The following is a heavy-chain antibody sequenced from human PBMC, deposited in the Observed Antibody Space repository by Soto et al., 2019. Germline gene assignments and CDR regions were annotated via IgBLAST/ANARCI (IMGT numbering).Heavy chain of an antibody. CDR1: VGSFSGYY. D-gene: IGHD3-9*01. V-gene: IGHV4-34*01. CDR2: INHSGRA. CDR3: ARGLGFDWFPKWFDP. Sequence: PSETLSLTCAVYVGSFSGYYWRLIRQPPGKGLECIWEINHSGRANYNPSLKSRVTISVDTSKNQFSMKLSSVKAADTAVYYCARGLGFDWFPKWFDPWAKGNLVTVSS. J-gene: IGHJ5*02.